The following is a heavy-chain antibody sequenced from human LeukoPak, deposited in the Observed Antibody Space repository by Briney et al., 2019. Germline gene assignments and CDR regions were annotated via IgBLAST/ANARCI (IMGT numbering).Heavy chain of an antibody. CDR3: ARDDDYYGSGTLGY. D-gene: IGHD3-10*01. J-gene: IGHJ4*02. V-gene: IGHV1-8*01. Sequence: GASVKVSYKASGYTFTSYDINWVRQATGQGLEWMGWMNPNSGNTGYAQKFQGRVTMTRNTSISTAYMELSSLRSEDTAVYYCARDDDYYGSGTLGYWGQGTLVTVSS. CDR2: MNPNSGNT. CDR1: GYTFTSYD.